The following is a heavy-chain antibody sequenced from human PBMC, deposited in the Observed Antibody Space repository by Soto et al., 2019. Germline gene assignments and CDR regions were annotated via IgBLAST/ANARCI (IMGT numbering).Heavy chain of an antibody. CDR1: GFTFSSHA. D-gene: IGHD3-3*01. CDR2: ISSNGGYT. Sequence: GGSLRLSCSASGFTFSSHAMHWVRQAPGKGLEYVSVISSNGGYTHYADSVKGRFTISRDNSKNSLYLEMSSLRAEDTAVYYCVKGGATENYAFWSGYQDFDYWGQGILVTVSS. V-gene: IGHV3-64D*08. J-gene: IGHJ4*02. CDR3: VKGGATENYAFWSGYQDFDY.